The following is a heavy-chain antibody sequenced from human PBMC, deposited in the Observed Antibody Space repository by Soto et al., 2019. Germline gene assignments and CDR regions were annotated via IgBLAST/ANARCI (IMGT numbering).Heavy chain of an antibody. D-gene: IGHD3-3*01. CDR3: AREVEWLLSQGAFDI. Sequence: ASVKVSCKASGYSFTSYGISWVRRAPGQGLEWMGWISAYNGNTNYAQKLQGRVTMTTDTSTSTAYMELRSLRSDDTAVYYCAREVEWLLSQGAFDIWGQGTMVTVSS. V-gene: IGHV1-18*01. J-gene: IGHJ3*02. CDR2: ISAYNGNT. CDR1: GYSFTSYG.